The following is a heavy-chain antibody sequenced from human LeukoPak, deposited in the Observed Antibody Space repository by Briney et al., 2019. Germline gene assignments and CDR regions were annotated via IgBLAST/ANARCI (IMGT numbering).Heavy chain of an antibody. V-gene: IGHV3-74*01. D-gene: IGHD6-25*01. CDR2: ISSDGSTT. J-gene: IGHJ4*02. CDR3: AREDALERLQ. CDR1: GFTFSSYW. Sequence: GGSLRLSCAASGFTFSSYWMHWVRQAPGKGLVWLSRISSDGSTTNYADSVKGRFIISRDNAENTLYMEVNNLRAEDTGLYYCAREDALERLQWGQGTLVTVSS.